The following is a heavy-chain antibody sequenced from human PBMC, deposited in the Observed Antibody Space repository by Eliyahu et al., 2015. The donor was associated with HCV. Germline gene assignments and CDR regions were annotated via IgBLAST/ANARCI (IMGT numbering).Heavy chain of an antibody. V-gene: IGHV3-30-3*01. D-gene: IGHD2-8*02. CDR3: ARVGGVLFFTQSLYPAY. CDR2: FHMMEAK. Sequence: QVQLVESGGSVVQPGKSLRLSCTASGFAFNNFAFHLFHMMEAKKYYADSVKGRFTISRDNSKTTVYLQMTSLRAEDTALYICARVGGVLFFTQSLYPAYWGQGTLVAVSS. CDR1: GFAFNNFA. J-gene: IGHJ4*02.